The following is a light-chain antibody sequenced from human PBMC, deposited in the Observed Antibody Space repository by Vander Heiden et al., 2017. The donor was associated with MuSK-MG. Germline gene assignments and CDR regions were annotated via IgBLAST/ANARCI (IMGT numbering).Light chain of an antibody. V-gene: IGLV3-21*04. Sequence: SYVLTQPPSVSAAPGKTATLTRGGDNIEGKSVHWYQQKSGQAPVLVIHYDSDRPAGIPERFAGSNSGNTATLIISRVEAGDEADYFCQVWNNPTDQVVFGGGTKLTVL. J-gene: IGLJ2*01. CDR3: QVWNNPTDQVV. CDR2: YDS. CDR1: NIEGKS.